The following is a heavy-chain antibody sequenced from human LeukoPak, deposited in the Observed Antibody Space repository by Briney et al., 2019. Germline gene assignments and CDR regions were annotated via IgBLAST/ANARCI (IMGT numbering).Heavy chain of an antibody. V-gene: IGHV3-13*01. CDR1: GFTFSSYD. D-gene: IGHD1-1*01. CDR2: IGTAGDT. Sequence: GGSLRLSCAAPGFTFSSYDMHWVRQATGKGLEWVSAIGTAGDTYYPGSVKGRFTISRENAKNSLYLQMNSLRAGDTAVYYCARGGYNWNDPRYCYYYGMDVWGQGTTVTVSS. CDR3: ARGGYNWNDPRYCYYYGMDV. J-gene: IGHJ6*02.